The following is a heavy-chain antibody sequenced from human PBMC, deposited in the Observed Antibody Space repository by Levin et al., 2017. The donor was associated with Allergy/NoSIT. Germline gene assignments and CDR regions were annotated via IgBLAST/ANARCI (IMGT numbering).Heavy chain of an antibody. CDR1: GYTFTSYD. J-gene: IGHJ3*02. D-gene: IGHD4-11*01. CDR2: MNPNSGNT. CDR3: ARAVNYHDAFDI. Sequence: ASVKVSCKASGYTFTSYDINWVRQATGQGLEWMGWMNPNSGNTGYAQKFQGRVTMTRNTSISTAYMELSSLRSEDTAVYYCARAVNYHDAFDIWGQGTMVTVSS. V-gene: IGHV1-8*01.